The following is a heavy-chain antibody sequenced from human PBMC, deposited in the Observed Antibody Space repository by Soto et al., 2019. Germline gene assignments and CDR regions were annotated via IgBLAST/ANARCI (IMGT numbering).Heavy chain of an antibody. D-gene: IGHD1-1*01. CDR2: FSDRGDS. Sequence: QVRLQESGPGLLKPSETLSLTCSVSGASVSSDSYHWSWIRQPPGKGLEWIGYFSDRGDSNYHPSLKRRLPISIDTSTNQVSLRLSSVTAADTAVYYCATLLVGTGGRGYWGQGLLVTVSS. J-gene: IGHJ4*02. CDR3: ATLLVGTGGRGY. CDR1: GASVSSDSYH. V-gene: IGHV4-61*01.